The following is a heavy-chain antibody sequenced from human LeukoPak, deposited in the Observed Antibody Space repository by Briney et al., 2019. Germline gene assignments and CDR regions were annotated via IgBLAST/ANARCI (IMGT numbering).Heavy chain of an antibody. V-gene: IGHV3-11*04. Sequence: PGGSLRLSCAASGFTFSDYYMSWIRQAPGKGLEGVSYISSSGDTIYYADSVKGRFTISRDNAKNSLYLQMNSLRVEDTAVYYCARDFRGNGRPYHHDSSEFFDYWGQGTLVTVSS. CDR1: GFTFSDYY. CDR3: ARDFRGNGRPYHHDSSEFFDY. D-gene: IGHD3-22*01. J-gene: IGHJ4*02. CDR2: ISSSGDTI.